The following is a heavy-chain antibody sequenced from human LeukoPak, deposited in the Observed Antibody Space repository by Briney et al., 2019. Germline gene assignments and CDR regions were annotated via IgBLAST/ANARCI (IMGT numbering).Heavy chain of an antibody. CDR3: ATRGYSSSWYLLNRGLYYFDY. CDR1: GYTFTGYY. Sequence: ASVKVSCKASGYTFTGYYMHWVRQAPGQGLEWMGWINPNSGGTNYAQKFQGRVTMTRDTSISTAYMELSRLRSDDTAVYYCATRGYSSSWYLLNRGLYYFDYWGRGTLVTVSS. CDR2: INPNSGGT. V-gene: IGHV1-2*02. D-gene: IGHD6-13*01. J-gene: IGHJ4*02.